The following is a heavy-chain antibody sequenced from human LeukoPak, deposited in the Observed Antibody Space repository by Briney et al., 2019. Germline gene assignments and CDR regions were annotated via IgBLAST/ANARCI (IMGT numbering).Heavy chain of an antibody. D-gene: IGHD3-22*01. CDR1: GYTFTGYY. J-gene: IGHJ6*02. CDR3: ARGSGDSSGYYYYYYGMDV. V-gene: IGHV1-2*02. Sequence: ASVKVSCKASGYTFTGYYMHWVRQAPGQGLEWMGWINPNSGGTNYAQKFQGRVTMTRDTSISTAYMELSRLRSDDTAVYYCARGSGDSSGYYYYYYGMDVWGQGTTVTVSS. CDR2: INPNSGGT.